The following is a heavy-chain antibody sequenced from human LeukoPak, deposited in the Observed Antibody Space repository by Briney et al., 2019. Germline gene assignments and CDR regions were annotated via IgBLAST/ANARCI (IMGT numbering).Heavy chain of an antibody. V-gene: IGHV3-48*01. CDR2: ISSSSSTI. J-gene: IGHJ4*02. CDR1: GFTFSSYS. CDR3: ARDRTQYSSGWYLADY. Sequence: PGGSLRLPCAASGFTFSSYSMNWVRQAPGKGLEWVSSISSSSSTIYYADSVKGRFTISRDNAKNSLYLQMNSLRAEDTAVYYCARDRTQYSSGWYLADYWGQGTLVTVSS. D-gene: IGHD6-19*01.